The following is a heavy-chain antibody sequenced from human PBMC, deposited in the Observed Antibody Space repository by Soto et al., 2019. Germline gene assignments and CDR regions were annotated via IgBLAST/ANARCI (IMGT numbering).Heavy chain of an antibody. CDR3: TRAHLHETDTTLDSSSDL. Sequence: SVKVSCKASGGTFSSDAISWVLQAPGQGLEWVGGIIPFIGTPKYAQTFQGRVTISTDDSASTGFLELHRLRAGDSAMYYCTRAHLHETDTTLDSSSDLWRQGTLVPVPS. CDR2: IIPFIGTP. D-gene: IGHD5-18*01. CDR1: GGTFSSDA. J-gene: IGHJ5*02. V-gene: IGHV1-69*05.